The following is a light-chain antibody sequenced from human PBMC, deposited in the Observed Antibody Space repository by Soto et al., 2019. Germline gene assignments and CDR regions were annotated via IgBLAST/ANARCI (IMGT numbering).Light chain of an antibody. CDR1: QSVTTN. CDR2: GAS. V-gene: IGKV3-15*01. J-gene: IGKJ5*01. Sequence: EVVMTQSPATLSVSPGERVTFSCRSSQSVTTNLAWYQQKPGQAPRLLIYGASTRATGIPARFSGSGSETNFTLTIITLQSEDFAVYYCQQYNTWRSITFGQGTRLEIK. CDR3: QQYNTWRSIT.